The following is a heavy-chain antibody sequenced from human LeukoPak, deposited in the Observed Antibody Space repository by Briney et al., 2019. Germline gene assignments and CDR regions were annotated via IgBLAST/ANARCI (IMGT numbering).Heavy chain of an antibody. CDR2: IAYDATNK. D-gene: IGHD2-15*01. J-gene: IGHJ6*02. V-gene: IGHV3-30*03. CDR3: ARDLRSNTFSDYYGVDV. Sequence: GRSLRLSCAASGFTFSNYGIHWVRQAPGKGLEWVAVIAYDATNKYYTDSVRGRFTISRDNGKNSLNLQMNSLRVEDTAVYYCARDLRSNTFSDYYGVDVWGQGTTVIVSS. CDR1: GFTFSNYG.